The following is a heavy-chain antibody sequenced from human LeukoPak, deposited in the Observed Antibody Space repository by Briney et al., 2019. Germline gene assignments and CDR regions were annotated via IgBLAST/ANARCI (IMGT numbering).Heavy chain of an antibody. CDR1: GFTFNDYY. V-gene: IGHV3-11*04. CDR2: ISSSGSTI. J-gene: IGHJ6*03. Sequence: GGSLRLSCAASGFTFNDYYMSWIRQAPGKGLEGVSYISSSGSTIYYADSVKGRFTISRDNAKNSLYLQMNSLRAEDTAVYYCARGTSPYYYYMDVWGKGTTVTVSS. CDR3: ARGTSPYYYYMDV.